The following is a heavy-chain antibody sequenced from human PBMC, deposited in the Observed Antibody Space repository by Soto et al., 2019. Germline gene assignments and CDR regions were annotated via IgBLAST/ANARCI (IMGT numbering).Heavy chain of an antibody. D-gene: IGHD3-3*02. Sequence: GGSLRLSCAVSGFTFRNYAMHRVRQAPGKGLEWVAVIANDGRDKHHADSVRGRFTISRDNSKNTLYLQMSSLTIEDTAVYLCAKDLAAPAQYYFDYWRQGALVPVSS. V-gene: IGHV3-30*18. CDR3: AKDLAAPAQYYFDY. J-gene: IGHJ4*02. CDR2: IANDGRDK. CDR1: GFTFRNYA.